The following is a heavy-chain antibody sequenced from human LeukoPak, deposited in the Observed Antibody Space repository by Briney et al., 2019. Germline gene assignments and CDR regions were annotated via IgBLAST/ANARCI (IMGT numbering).Heavy chain of an antibody. V-gene: IGHV1-46*01. CDR1: GYTFSNYY. CDR3: ARDPTIFGVVINGFDY. D-gene: IGHD3-3*01. CDR2: INPSGGST. J-gene: IGHJ4*02. Sequence: RASVKVSCKASGYTFSNYYMHWVRRAPGQGLEWMGMINPSGGSTTYAQKFQGRVTMTRDTSTSTVYMELSSLRSEDTAVYYCARDPTIFGVVINGFDYWGQGTLVTVSS.